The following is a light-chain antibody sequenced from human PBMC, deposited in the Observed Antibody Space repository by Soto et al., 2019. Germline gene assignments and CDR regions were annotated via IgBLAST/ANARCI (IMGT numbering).Light chain of an antibody. Sequence: HSVLHQPASASRAPREAVTIPYTGTSSDVGGYNYVSWYQQHPGKAPKLMIYEVSKRPSGVPDRFSGSKSGNTASLTVSGLQAEDEADYYCSSYAGSNNYVFGTGTKVTVL. CDR3: SSYAGSNNYV. CDR1: SSDVGGYNY. CDR2: EVS. V-gene: IGLV2-8*02. J-gene: IGLJ1*01.